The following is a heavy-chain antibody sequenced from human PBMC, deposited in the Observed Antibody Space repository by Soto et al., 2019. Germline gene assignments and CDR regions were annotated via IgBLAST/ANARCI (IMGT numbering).Heavy chain of an antibody. CDR1: GGTFSSYA. CDR3: ARARGHSGYDSVRYYSYGMDV. J-gene: IGHJ6*02. CDR2: IIPIFGTA. V-gene: IGHV1-69*06. Sequence: QVQLVQSGAEVKKPGSSVKVSCKASGGTFSSYAISWVRQAPGQGLEWMGGIIPIFGTANYAQKFQGRVTIPADKSTTTAYMELSSLRSENTAVYYCARARGHSGYDSVRYYSYGMDVWGQGPTFTVSS. D-gene: IGHD5-12*01.